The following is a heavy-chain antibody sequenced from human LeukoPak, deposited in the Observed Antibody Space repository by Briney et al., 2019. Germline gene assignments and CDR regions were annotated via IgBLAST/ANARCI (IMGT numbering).Heavy chain of an antibody. D-gene: IGHD2-2*01. Sequence: ASLKVSCKASGYTFTSYGISCVRQAPGQRLEWMGWISAYNGNTNYAQKLQGRVTMTTDTSTSTAYMELRGLRSDDTAVYYRAREAGYCRSASCHYNWFDPWGQGTLVIVSS. CDR1: GYTFTSYG. CDR2: ISAYNGNT. V-gene: IGHV1-18*01. J-gene: IGHJ5*02. CDR3: AREAGYCRSASCHYNWFDP.